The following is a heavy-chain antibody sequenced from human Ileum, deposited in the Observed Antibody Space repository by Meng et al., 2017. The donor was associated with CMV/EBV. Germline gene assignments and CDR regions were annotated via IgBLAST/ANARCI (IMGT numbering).Heavy chain of an antibody. V-gene: IGHV4-4*07. Sequence: GQVSELGGGLGGRSAPVPRTGPVAGGAFKGAYGSGIGQNGGKGWEWMGRICIGGSTNYNPPLETRASMPLATWNNHSSLRVASLTAADTAVYYGARGPGGFGEFNFDYWGQGSLVTVSS. D-gene: IGHD3-10*01. CDR2: ICIGGST. CDR1: GGAFKGAY. J-gene: IGHJ4*02. CDR3: ARGPGGFGEFNFDY.